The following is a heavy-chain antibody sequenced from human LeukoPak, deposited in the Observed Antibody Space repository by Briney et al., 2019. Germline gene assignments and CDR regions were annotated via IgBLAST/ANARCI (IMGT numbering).Heavy chain of an antibody. J-gene: IGHJ1*01. V-gene: IGHV4-34*01. Sequence: SETLSLTCAVYGGSFSGYYWSWIRQPPGKGLEWIGEINHSGSTKYNPSLKSRVTISVDTSKNQFSLKLSSVTAADTAVYYCARRDLRYFDWLPTEGFQHWGQGTLVTVSS. D-gene: IGHD3-9*01. CDR2: INHSGST. CDR3: ARRDLRYFDWLPTEGFQH. CDR1: GGSFSGYY.